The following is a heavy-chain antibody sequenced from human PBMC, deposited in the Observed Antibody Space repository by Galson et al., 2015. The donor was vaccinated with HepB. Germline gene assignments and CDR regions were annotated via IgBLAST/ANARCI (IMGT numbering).Heavy chain of an antibody. CDR3: AIASYSYESTGYGFAFDV. D-gene: IGHD3-22*01. CDR1: GFTFDDYA. Sequence: SLRLSCAPSGFTFDDYAMHWVRQAPGKGLEWVSGVNWESGNIGYADSVKGRFTISRDNAKTSLYLQMNSLRAEDTALYYCAIASYSYESTGYGFAFDVWGQGTMVTVSS. V-gene: IGHV3-9*01. CDR2: VNWESGNI. J-gene: IGHJ3*01.